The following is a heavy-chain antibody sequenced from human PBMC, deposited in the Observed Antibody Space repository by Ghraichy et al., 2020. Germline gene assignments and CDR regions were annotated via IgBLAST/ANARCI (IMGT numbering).Heavy chain of an antibody. Sequence: SETLSLTCTVSGGSISSSSYYWGWIRQPPGKGLEWIGSIYYSGSTYYNPSLKSRVTISVDTSKNQFSLKLSSVTAADTAVYYCARLTMVRGPYIWGQGTLVTVSS. V-gene: IGHV4-39*07. CDR2: IYYSGST. CDR3: ARLTMVRGPYI. D-gene: IGHD3-10*01. CDR1: GGSISSSSYY. J-gene: IGHJ4*02.